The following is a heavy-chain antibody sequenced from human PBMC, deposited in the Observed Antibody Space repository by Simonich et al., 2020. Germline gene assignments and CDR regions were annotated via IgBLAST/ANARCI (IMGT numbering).Heavy chain of an antibody. CDR2: INHSERP. J-gene: IGHJ4*02. Sequence: QVQLQQWGAGLLKPSETLSLTCAVYGGSFSGYYWSWIRQPPGKGLEWIGEINHSERPNYNPSLKSRVTISVDTSKNQFSLKLSSVTAADTAVYYCARGLIGGSYYYWGQGTLVTVSS. CDR1: GGSFSGYY. D-gene: IGHD1-26*01. CDR3: ARGLIGGSYYY. V-gene: IGHV4-34*01.